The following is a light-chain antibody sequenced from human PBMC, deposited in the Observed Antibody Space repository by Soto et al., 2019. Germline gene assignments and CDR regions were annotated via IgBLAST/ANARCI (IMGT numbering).Light chain of an antibody. CDR2: AAS. CDR3: QQYGSSPLWT. V-gene: IGKV3-20*01. Sequence: EIVLTQSPGTLSLSPGERATLSCRASHSLSIDYFAWYQQTPGRAPRLLIYAASYTAPDTPCRFSGSGSGTDFTLTHSRLEPEDFAVYYCQQYGSSPLWTFGQGTQVDSK. CDR1: HSLSIDY. J-gene: IGKJ1*01.